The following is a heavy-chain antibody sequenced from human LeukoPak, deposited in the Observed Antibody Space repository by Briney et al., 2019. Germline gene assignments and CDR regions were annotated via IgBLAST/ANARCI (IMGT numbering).Heavy chain of an antibody. CDR2: IYPGDSDT. CDR1: GYTFTSYW. CDR3: ARPFPAAGTRPY. D-gene: IGHD6-13*01. Sequence: GESLKISCQSSGYTFTSYWIGWVRQMPGKGLQWMGIIYPGDSDTTYSPSFQGQVTISADKSISTAYLQWSSLKASDTAMYYCARPFPAAGTRPYWGQGTLVTVSS. V-gene: IGHV5-51*01. J-gene: IGHJ4*02.